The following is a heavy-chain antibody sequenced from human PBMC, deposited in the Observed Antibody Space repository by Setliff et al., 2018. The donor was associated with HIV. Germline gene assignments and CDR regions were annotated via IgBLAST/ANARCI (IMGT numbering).Heavy chain of an antibody. D-gene: IGHD3-10*01. J-gene: IGHJ4*02. CDR2: LNPSGDST. V-gene: IGHV1-46*01. CDR1: GYTFTTYY. CDR3: ARGGYHGFGSYGDY. Sequence: ASVKVSCKASGYTFTTYYVHWVRQAPGQGLEWMGILNPSGDSTAYAQQFQGRVTMTRDTSTSTVYMELSSLRSEDTAVCYCARGGYHGFGSYGDYWGQGTLVTVSS.